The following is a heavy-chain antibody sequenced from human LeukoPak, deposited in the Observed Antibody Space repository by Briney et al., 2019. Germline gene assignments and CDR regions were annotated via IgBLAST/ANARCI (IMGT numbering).Heavy chain of an antibody. D-gene: IGHD6-13*01. Sequence: GGSLRLSCAASGFTFSSYAMSWVRQAPGKGLEWVSAIRGSGGSTYYADSVKGRFTISRDNSKNTLYLQMNSLRAEDTAVYYCAKDSLIAAAGLDAFDIWGQGTMVTVSS. CDR2: IRGSGGST. J-gene: IGHJ3*02. V-gene: IGHV3-23*01. CDR3: AKDSLIAAAGLDAFDI. CDR1: GFTFSSYA.